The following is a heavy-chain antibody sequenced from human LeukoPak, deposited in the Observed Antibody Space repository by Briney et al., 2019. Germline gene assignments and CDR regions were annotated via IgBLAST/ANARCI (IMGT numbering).Heavy chain of an antibody. J-gene: IGHJ4*02. D-gene: IGHD1-14*01. Sequence: GGSLRLSCAASGFTVITNDITGVRQAPGKGLEWVSVLYSDGNTKYADSVQGRFIISRDNSKNTLYLEMNSLRPDDTAVYYCARGVEPLAANTLAYWGQGTLVTVSS. CDR1: GFTVITND. CDR3: ARGVEPLAANTLAY. V-gene: IGHV3-53*01. CDR2: LYSDGNT.